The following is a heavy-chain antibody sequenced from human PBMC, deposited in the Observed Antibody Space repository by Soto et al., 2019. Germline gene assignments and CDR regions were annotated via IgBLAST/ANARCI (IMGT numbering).Heavy chain of an antibody. J-gene: IGHJ4*02. CDR2: IKSKTDGGTI. CDR1: GFTFRNAW. D-gene: IGHD3-3*01. V-gene: IGHV3-15*01. Sequence: GGSLRLSCAASGFTFRNAWMSWVRQAPGKGLEWVGRIKSKTDGGTIDYAAPVKGRFTISRDDSENTLYLQMSSLKTEDTAVYYCATVKNDLWSGYYKYIDYWGQGTLVTVSS. CDR3: ATVKNDLWSGYYKYIDY.